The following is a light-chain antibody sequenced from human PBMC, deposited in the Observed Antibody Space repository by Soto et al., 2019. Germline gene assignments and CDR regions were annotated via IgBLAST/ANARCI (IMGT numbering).Light chain of an antibody. Sequence: EIVLTQSPGTLSLSPGERVALSCRASQSVISNFVAWYQQKPGQAPRLLIYAAYRRATGVPDRFSGSGSGTDFTLTISRLEPEDFAVYYCQQYETSPHLTFGGGTRVEIK. CDR3: QQYETSPHLT. CDR2: AAY. CDR1: QSVISNF. J-gene: IGKJ4*01. V-gene: IGKV3-20*01.